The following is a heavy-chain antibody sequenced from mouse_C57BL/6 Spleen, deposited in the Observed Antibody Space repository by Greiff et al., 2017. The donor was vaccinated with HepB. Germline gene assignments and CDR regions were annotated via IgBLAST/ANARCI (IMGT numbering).Heavy chain of an antibody. Sequence: VKLVESGAELVRPGASVTLSCKASGYTFTDYEMHWVKQTPVHGLEWIGAIDPETGGTAYNQKFKGKAILTADKSSSTAYMELRSLTSEDSAVYYCTRDGSSGAWFAYWGQGTLVTVSA. CDR1: GYTFTDYE. D-gene: IGHD1-1*01. CDR3: TRDGSSGAWFAY. V-gene: IGHV1-15*01. CDR2: IDPETGGT. J-gene: IGHJ3*01.